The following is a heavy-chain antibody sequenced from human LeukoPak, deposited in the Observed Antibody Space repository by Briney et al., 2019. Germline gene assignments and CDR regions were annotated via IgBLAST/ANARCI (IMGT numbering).Heavy chain of an antibody. D-gene: IGHD3-22*01. CDR1: GYIFTHYY. CDR2: INPNSGST. V-gene: IGHV1-2*02. Sequence: ASVKVSCKASGYIFTHYYMHWVRQAPGQGLEWMGWINPNSGSTSYAQKSQDRVSMTRDTSISTAYMELSRLKSDDTAVYYCATYDSSVYYYLYWGQGALVTVSS. J-gene: IGHJ4*02. CDR3: ATYDSSVYYYLY.